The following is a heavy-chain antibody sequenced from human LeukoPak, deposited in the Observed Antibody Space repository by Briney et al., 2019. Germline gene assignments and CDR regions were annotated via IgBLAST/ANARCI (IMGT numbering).Heavy chain of an antibody. J-gene: IGHJ5*02. Sequence: PGRSLRLSCTASGLTFGDYAMSWFRQAPGKGLEWVGFIRSKAYGGTTEYAASVKGRFTISRDDSKSIAYLQMNSLKTEDTAVYYCTRDQSGGAYSPWGQGTLVTVSS. D-gene: IGHD3-16*01. CDR1: GLTFGDYA. V-gene: IGHV3-49*03. CDR3: TRDQSGGAYSP. CDR2: IRSKAYGGTT.